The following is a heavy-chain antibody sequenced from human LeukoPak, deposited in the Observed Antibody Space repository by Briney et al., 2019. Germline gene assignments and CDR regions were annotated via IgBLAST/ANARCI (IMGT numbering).Heavy chain of an antibody. CDR2: IHYSGST. Sequence: PGGSLRLSCAASGFTFSSYEMNWVRQAPGKGLEWIGSIHYSGSTYYNPSLKSRVTISLDTSKNQFSLKVTSVTAADAAIYYCAEHLSLNYASGTGWTWGQGTLVAVSS. V-gene: IGHV4-59*05. D-gene: IGHD3-10*01. CDR3: AEHLSLNYASGTGWT. CDR1: GFTFSSYE. J-gene: IGHJ5*02.